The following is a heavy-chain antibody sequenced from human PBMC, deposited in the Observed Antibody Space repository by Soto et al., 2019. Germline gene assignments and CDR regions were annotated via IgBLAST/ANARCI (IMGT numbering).Heavy chain of an antibody. CDR3: ARLGGYVSVGYYYLWDS. V-gene: IGHV4-39*01. CDR1: DGSMNSDSSY. D-gene: IGHD3-22*01. Sequence: KPSETLSLTCRVSDGSMNSDSSYWGWIRQPPGKGLEWIGVINHSGSTYHNLSPKGRVTMSVDASRNQFSLKLTSMTAADTAVYYCARLGGYVSVGYYYLWDSWGQGTLVTVSS. J-gene: IGHJ4*02. CDR2: INHSGST.